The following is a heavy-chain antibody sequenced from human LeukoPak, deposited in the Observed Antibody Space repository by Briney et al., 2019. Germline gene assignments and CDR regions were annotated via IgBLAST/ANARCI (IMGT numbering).Heavy chain of an antibody. D-gene: IGHD3-10*01. CDR3: ARGPPYGSGTYYFNY. J-gene: IGHJ4*02. Sequence: SETLSLTCAVYGGSFSVYYWSWIRQPPGKGREWIGEINHSGSTNYNPSLKSRVTISVDTSKNQFSLKLSSVTAADTAVYYCARGPPYGSGTYYFNYWGQGTLVTVSS. CDR2: INHSGST. CDR1: GGSFSVYY. V-gene: IGHV4-34*01.